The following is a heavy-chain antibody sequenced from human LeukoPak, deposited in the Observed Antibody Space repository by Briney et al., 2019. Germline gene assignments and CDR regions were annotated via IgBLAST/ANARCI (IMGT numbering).Heavy chain of an antibody. Sequence: PGGSLRLSYAASGFAFRTYWMTWVRQAPGKGLEWVASINQDGSGKYYVDSVKGRFTISRDNTKNSLYLQMNTLRAEDTAVYYCARQSARNWFDPWGQGTLVTVSS. V-gene: IGHV3-7*01. CDR3: ARQSARNWFDP. CDR1: GFAFRTYW. J-gene: IGHJ5*02. CDR2: INQDGSGK. D-gene: IGHD3-3*01.